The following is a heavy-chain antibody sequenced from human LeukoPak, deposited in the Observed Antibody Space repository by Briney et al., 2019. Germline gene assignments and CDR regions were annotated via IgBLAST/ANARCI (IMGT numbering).Heavy chain of an antibody. D-gene: IGHD3-3*01. Sequence: ASVKASCKVSGYTLTELSMHWVRQAPGKGLEWMGGFDPEDGETIYAQKFQGRVTMTEDTSTDTAYMELSSLRSEDTAVYYCATSLRFLEWLLDYWGQGTLVTVSS. J-gene: IGHJ4*02. CDR3: ATSLRFLEWLLDY. CDR1: GYTLTELS. V-gene: IGHV1-24*01. CDR2: FDPEDGET.